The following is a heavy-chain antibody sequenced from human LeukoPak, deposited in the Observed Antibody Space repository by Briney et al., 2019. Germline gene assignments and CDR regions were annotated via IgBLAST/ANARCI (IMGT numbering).Heavy chain of an antibody. V-gene: IGHV4-34*01. CDR3: ARAFADI. CDR1: GGSFSGYY. CDR2: INHSGST. J-gene: IGHJ3*02. Sequence: SETLSLTCAVYGGSFSGYYWSWIRQPPGKGLEWIGEINHSGSTNYNPSLKSRVTISVDTSKNQFSLKLSSVTAADTAVYYCARAFADIWGQGTMVTVSS. D-gene: IGHD3-10*01.